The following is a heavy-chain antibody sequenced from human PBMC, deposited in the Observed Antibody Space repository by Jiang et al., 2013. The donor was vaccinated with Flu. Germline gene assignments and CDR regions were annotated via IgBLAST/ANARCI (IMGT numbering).Heavy chain of an antibody. Sequence: GLVKPSETLSLTCTVSGGSISSYYWSWIRQPPGKGLEWIGYIYYSGSTNYNPSLKSRVTISVDTSKNQFSLKLSSVTAADTAVYYCARESRDYGDYPPHWFDPWGQGTLVTVSS. CDR1: GGSISSYY. CDR3: ARESRDYGDYPPHWFDP. CDR2: IYYSGST. V-gene: IGHV4-59*01. D-gene: IGHD4-17*01. J-gene: IGHJ5*02.